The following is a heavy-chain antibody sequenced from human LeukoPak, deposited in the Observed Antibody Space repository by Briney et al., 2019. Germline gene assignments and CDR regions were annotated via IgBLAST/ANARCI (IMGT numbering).Heavy chain of an antibody. D-gene: IGHD3-10*01. J-gene: IGHJ4*02. Sequence: SETLSLTCAVYGGSFSGYYWSWIRQPPGKGLEWIGEINHSGSTNYNPSLKSRVTISVDTSKNQFSLKLSSVTAADTAVYYCARHLVLSGWFGEPSPSHSSDDYWGQGTLVTVSS. CDR2: INHSGST. CDR3: ARHLVLSGWFGEPSPSHSSDDY. CDR1: GGSFSGYY. V-gene: IGHV4-34*01.